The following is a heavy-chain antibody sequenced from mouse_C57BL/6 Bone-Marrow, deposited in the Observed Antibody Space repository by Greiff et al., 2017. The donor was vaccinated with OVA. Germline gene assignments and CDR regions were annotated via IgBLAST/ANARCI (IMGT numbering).Heavy chain of an antibody. CDR2: INSDGGST. D-gene: IGHD2-4*01. J-gene: IGHJ4*01. Sequence: EVMLVESGGGLVQPGESLKLSCESNEYEFPSHDMSWVRKTPEKRLELVAAINSDGGSTYYPDTMERRFIIARDNTKKTLYLQMSSLRSEDTALYYCARHYDYGDDGYAMDDWGQGTSVTVSS. CDR1: EYEFPSHD. CDR3: ARHYDYGDDGYAMDD. V-gene: IGHV5-2*01.